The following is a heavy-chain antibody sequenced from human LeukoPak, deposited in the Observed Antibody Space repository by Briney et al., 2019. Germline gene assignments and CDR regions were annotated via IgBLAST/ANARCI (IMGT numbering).Heavy chain of an antibody. CDR1: GFTFYDYA. J-gene: IGHJ4*02. V-gene: IGHV3-9*01. CDR3: AKDITEGNVVVPGIDY. D-gene: IGHD2-2*01. Sequence: GRSLRLSCAAPGFTFYDYAMHWVRHAPRKGLEWVSGISWNSGSIGYADSVKGRFTISRDNAKNALYLQMNSLRAEDTALYYCAKDITEGNVVVPGIDYWGQGTLVTVSS. CDR2: ISWNSGSI.